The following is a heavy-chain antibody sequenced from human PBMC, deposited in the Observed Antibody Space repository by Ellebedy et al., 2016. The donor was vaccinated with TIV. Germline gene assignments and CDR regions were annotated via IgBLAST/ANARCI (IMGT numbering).Heavy chain of an antibody. J-gene: IGHJ3*02. CDR1: GFTFSSYA. D-gene: IGHD4-23*01. V-gene: IGHV3-23*01. CDR3: TKDPTYGCKDPLDVFDI. Sequence: PGGSLRLSCAASGFTFSSYAMSWVRQAPGKGLEWVSAISGSGGSTYYADSVKGRFTISRDNSKNTLYRQLNSMSAEDTAVSYCTKDPTYGCKDPLDVFDIWGQGRMVTVSS. CDR2: ISGSGGST.